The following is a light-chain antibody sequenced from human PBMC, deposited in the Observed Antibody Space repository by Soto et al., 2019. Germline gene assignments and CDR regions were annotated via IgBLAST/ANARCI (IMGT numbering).Light chain of an antibody. V-gene: IGLV1-47*01. J-gene: IGLJ3*02. CDR3: EVWDYNPGGTV. CDR2: KNN. Sequence: QPVLTQPPSASGTPGQRVTISCSGSRSNIGEKSLYWYQQLSGTAPKLVIYKNNQRPSGVPDRISGSKSATSASLAISGLRSEDWGDYYSEVWDYNPGGTVLRGGTKLTVL. CDR1: RSNIGEKS.